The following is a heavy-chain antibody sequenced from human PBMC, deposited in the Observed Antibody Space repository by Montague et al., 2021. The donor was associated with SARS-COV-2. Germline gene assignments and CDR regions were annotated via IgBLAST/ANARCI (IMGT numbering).Heavy chain of an antibody. V-gene: IGHV4-39*07. D-gene: IGHD2-8*02. CDR1: GSSISSGNYY. CDR3: ARSDLSVIVLVVYATRGGDFDL. CDR2: IYYSGST. J-gene: IGHJ2*01. Sequence: SETLSLTCTIPGSSISSGNYYWSRLRPPHGTVLDWVGCIYYSGSTYYIPSLKSRVTISVDTSKNQFSLKLSSVTAADTAVYYCARSDLSVIVLVVYATRGGDFDLWGRGTLVTVSS.